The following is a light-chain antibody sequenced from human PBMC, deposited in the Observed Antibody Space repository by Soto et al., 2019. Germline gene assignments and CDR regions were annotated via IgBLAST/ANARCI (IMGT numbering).Light chain of an antibody. CDR2: GAS. Sequence: EVVLTQSPGPLSLSPGERATLSCRASQIFSSTSLAWYQQKPGQAPRLLIYGASNRPTGIPDRFSGSGSGTDFILTISRLEPEDVAVCYCQQYDSSPRTFGQGTKVDIQ. V-gene: IGKV3-20*01. CDR3: QQYDSSPRT. CDR1: QIFSSTS. J-gene: IGKJ1*01.